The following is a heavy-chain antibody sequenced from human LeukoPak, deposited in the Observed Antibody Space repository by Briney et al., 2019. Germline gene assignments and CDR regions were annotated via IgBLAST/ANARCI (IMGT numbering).Heavy chain of an antibody. J-gene: IGHJ4*02. V-gene: IGHV3-48*03. CDR2: ISGSGSTI. CDR3: ARVRSGYSHENYFDY. Sequence: PGGSLRLSCAASGFTFSNYEMNWVRQAPGKGLEWVSYISGSGSTICYADSVKGRFTISRGNAKDSLYLQMNSLRAEDTAVYYCARVRSGYSHENYFDYWGQGTLVTVSS. CDR1: GFTFSNYE. D-gene: IGHD5-18*01.